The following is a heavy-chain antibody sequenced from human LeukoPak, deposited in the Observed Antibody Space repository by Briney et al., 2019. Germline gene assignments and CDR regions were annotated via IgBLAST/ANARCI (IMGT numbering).Heavy chain of an antibody. D-gene: IGHD5-18*01. CDR1: GGSISSSSYY. V-gene: IGHV4-39*01. J-gene: IGHJ4*02. Sequence: SETLPLTCTVSGGSISSSSYYWGWIRQPPGKGLEWIGSIYYSGSTYYNPSLKSRVTISVDTSKNQFSLKLSSVTAADTAVYYCASADTAMVYDYWGQGTLVTVSS. CDR3: ASADTAMVYDY. CDR2: IYYSGST.